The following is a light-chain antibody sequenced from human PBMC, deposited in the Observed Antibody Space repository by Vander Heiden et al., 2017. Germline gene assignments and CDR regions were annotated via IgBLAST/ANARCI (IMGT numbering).Light chain of an antibody. J-gene: IGLJ1*01. Sequence: ALTQPPSASGSPGQSVTISCTGTSSDVGGYNSVSWYQQHPGKAPKVMIYDVNKRPSGVPDRFSGSKSGNTASLTVSGLQAEDEADYYCSSYAGSNNLYVFGTGTKVTVL. CDR2: DVN. CDR3: SSYAGSNNLYV. CDR1: SSDVGGYNS. V-gene: IGLV2-8*01.